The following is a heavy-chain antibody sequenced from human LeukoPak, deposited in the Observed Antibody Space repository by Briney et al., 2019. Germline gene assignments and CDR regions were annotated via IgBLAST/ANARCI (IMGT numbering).Heavy chain of an antibody. J-gene: IGHJ6*02. V-gene: IGHV1-18*01. CDR3: AKLNALGVVPKQWLVPPGGYYYGMDV. Sequence: ASVKVSCKASGYTFTSYGISWVRQAPGQGLEWMGWISAYNGNTNYAQKLQGRVTMTTDTSTSTAYMELRSLRAEDTAVYYCAKLNALGVVPKQWLVPPGGYYYGMDVWGQGTTVTVSS. CDR1: GYTFTSYG. D-gene: IGHD6-19*01. CDR2: ISAYNGNT.